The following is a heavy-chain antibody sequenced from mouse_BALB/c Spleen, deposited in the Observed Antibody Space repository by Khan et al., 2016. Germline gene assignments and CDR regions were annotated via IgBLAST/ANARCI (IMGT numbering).Heavy chain of an antibody. CDR1: GFTFSDAW. J-gene: IGHJ2*01. Sequence: EVKLEVSGGGLVQPGGSMKLSCAACGFTFSDAWMDWVRQSPEKGLEWVAEIRSKANNHATYYAESVKGRFTISRDDSKSSGYLQINSLRADDSGISYCRSVYYDYWGQRTTLTVSS. CDR3: RSVYYDY. CDR2: IRSKANNHAT. V-gene: IGHV6-6*01.